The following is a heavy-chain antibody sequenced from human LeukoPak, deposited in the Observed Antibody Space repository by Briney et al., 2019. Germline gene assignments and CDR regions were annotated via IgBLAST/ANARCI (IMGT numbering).Heavy chain of an antibody. CDR3: ARSPSYYDSSGYNAFDI. CDR1: GGTFSSYA. Sequence: SVKASCKASGGTFSSYAISWVRQAPGQGLEWMGGIIPILGTANYAQKFQGRVTITADKSTSTAYMELSSLRSEDTAVYYCARSPSYYDSSGYNAFDIWGQGTMVTVSS. V-gene: IGHV1-69*06. J-gene: IGHJ3*02. D-gene: IGHD3-22*01. CDR2: IIPILGTA.